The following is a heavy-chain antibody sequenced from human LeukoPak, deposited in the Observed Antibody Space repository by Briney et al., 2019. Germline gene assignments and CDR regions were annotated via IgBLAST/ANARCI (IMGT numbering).Heavy chain of an antibody. CDR1: GVSITTYQ. V-gene: IGHV4-4*08. CDR3: ATNAGPAPHDAFDI. J-gene: IGHJ3*02. Sequence: SETLSLTCTVSGVSITTYQWYWIRQPPGQGLEWIGYTQSSGSTDYNPSLKSRVTISKDTSKNQFSLRLSSVTAADTAHYYCATNAGPAPHDAFDIWGQGTMVTVSS. CDR2: TQSSGST. D-gene: IGHD2-2*01.